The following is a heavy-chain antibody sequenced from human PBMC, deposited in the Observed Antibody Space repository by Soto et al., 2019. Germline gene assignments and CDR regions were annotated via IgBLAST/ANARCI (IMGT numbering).Heavy chain of an antibody. V-gene: IGHV3-7*03. CDR1: GFTFSSYW. J-gene: IGHJ4*02. Sequence: GGSLRLSCAASGFTFSSYWMSWVRQAPGKGPEWVANIKQDGSEKYYVDSVKGRFTISRDNAKNSLYLQMNSLRAEDTAVYYCARDLHPYPLRYFDYWGQGTLVTVSS. CDR2: IKQDGSEK. D-gene: IGHD2-2*01. CDR3: ARDLHPYPLRYFDY.